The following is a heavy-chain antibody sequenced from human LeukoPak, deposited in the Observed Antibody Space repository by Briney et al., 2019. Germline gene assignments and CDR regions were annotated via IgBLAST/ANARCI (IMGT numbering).Heavy chain of an antibody. V-gene: IGHV4-38-2*02. CDR2: IYHSGST. J-gene: IGHJ3*02. D-gene: IGHD1-1*01. CDR1: GYSISSGYY. Sequence: SETLSLTCTVSGYSISSGYYWGWIGQPPGKGLEWIGSIYHSGSTYYNPSLKSRVTISVDTSKNQFSLKLSSVTAADTAVYYCARDPIGLVVQLERRGAFDIWGQGTMVTVSS. CDR3: ARDPIGLVVQLERRGAFDI.